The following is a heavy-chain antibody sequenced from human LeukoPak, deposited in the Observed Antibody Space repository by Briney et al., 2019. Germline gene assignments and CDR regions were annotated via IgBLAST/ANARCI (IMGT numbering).Heavy chain of an antibody. J-gene: IGHJ3*02. CDR3: ARGLDYGGNTLVLSASDM. CDR2: ISAYNGNT. D-gene: IGHD4-23*01. V-gene: IGHV1-18*01. CDR1: GYTFTSYG. Sequence: ASVKVSCKASGYTFTSYGISWVRQAPGQGLEWMGWISAYNGNTNYAQKLQGRVTMTTDTSTSTAYMELRSLRSDDTAVYYCARGLDYGGNTLVLSASDMWGQGTMVTVSS.